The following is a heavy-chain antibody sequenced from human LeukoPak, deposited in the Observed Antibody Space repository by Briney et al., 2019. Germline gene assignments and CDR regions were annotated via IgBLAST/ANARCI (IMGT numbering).Heavy chain of an antibody. CDR3: ARDLRDAARHLGD. Sequence: PGGSLRLSCAASGFTFSSYSMNWVRQAPGKGLEWVSYISSSSSTIYYADSVKGRFTISRDNAKNSLYLQMNSLRAEDTAVYYCARDLRDAARHLGDWGQGTLVTVSS. V-gene: IGHV3-48*01. J-gene: IGHJ4*02. CDR2: ISSSSSTI. CDR1: GFTFSSYS. D-gene: IGHD6-6*01.